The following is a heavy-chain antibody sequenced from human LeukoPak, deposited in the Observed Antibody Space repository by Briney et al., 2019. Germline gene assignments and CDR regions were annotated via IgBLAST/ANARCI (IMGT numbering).Heavy chain of an antibody. CDR1: GFTFSNYA. CDR2: ISDTGDST. D-gene: IGHD3-10*01. Sequence: GGSLRLSCAASGFTFSNYAMTWVRQAPGKGLDSVSVISDTGDSTYYADSVKGRFTISRDNSKNTFYLQMNSRRADDTAVYYCTKNLFTGMGYYFDYWGQGTLVSVSS. J-gene: IGHJ4*02. CDR3: TKNLFTGMGYYFDY. V-gene: IGHV3-23*01.